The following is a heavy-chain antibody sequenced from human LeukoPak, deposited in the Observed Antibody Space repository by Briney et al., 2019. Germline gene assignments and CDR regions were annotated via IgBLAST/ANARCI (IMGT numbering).Heavy chain of an antibody. J-gene: IGHJ6*02. D-gene: IGHD3-3*01. CDR1: GGSISSGDYY. Sequence: SETLSLTCTVSGGSISSGDYYWSWIRQPPGKGLEWIGYIYYSGSTYYNPSLKSRVTISVDTSKNQFSLKLSSVTAADTAVYYCARERFSEGMDVWGQGTTVTVSS. CDR2: IYYSGST. V-gene: IGHV4-30-4*01. CDR3: ARERFSEGMDV.